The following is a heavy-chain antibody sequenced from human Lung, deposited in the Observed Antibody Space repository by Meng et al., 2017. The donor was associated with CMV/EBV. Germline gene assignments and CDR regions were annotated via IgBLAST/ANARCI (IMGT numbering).Heavy chain of an antibody. J-gene: IGHJ6*02. CDR1: GYTFTNYY. V-gene: IGHV1-46*01. Sequence: ASVXVSXXASGYTFTNYYMHWVRQAPGQGLEWMGVINPSGDSTTYAQKFQGRLTMTRDTSTSTVYMELSSLKSEDTAMYYCARVLGQLVSPYGMDVWGQGTTVTVSS. D-gene: IGHD6-13*01. CDR3: ARVLGQLVSPYGMDV. CDR2: INPSGDST.